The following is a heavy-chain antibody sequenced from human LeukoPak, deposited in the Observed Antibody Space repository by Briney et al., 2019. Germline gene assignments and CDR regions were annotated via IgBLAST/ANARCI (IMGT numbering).Heavy chain of an antibody. V-gene: IGHV3-33*06. CDR1: GFTFNTYG. J-gene: IGHJ6*03. CDR3: AKGGSSSSCSGSSCYYMDV. Sequence: KPGGSLRLSCAASGFTFNTYGMHWVRQAPGKGLEWVAVICSDGSKMYYADSVKGRFTISKDNSKNTLYLQLNSLRAEDTAVYYCAKGGSSSSCSGSSCYYMDVWGTGTTVTVSS. D-gene: IGHD2-2*01. CDR2: ICSDGSKM.